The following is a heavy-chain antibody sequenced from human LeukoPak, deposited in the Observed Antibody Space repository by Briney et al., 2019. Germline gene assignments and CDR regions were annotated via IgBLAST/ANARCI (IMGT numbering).Heavy chain of an antibody. V-gene: IGHV3-23*01. CDR2: ISSSGGST. CDR3: AGKAAAGTQDLDY. Sequence: GGSLRLSCAASGFTFSRYWMHWVRQAPGKGLVWVSAISSSGGSTHYADSVKGRFTISRDNSKNTVYLQMYSLRAEDTAVYYCAGKAAAGTQDLDYWGQGTLVTVSS. D-gene: IGHD6-13*01. CDR1: GFTFSRYW. J-gene: IGHJ4*02.